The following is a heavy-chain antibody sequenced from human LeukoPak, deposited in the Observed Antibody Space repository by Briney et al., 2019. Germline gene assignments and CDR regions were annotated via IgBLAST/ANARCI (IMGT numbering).Heavy chain of an antibody. Sequence: ASVKVSCKVSGYTLTELSMHWVRQAPGKGLEWMGGFDPEDGETIYAQKFQGRVTMTEDTSTDTAYMELSSLRSEDTAVYYCATTPHATVTTDYWGQGTLVTVSS. CDR1: GYTLTELS. D-gene: IGHD4-17*01. CDR2: FDPEDGET. V-gene: IGHV1-24*01. CDR3: ATTPHATVTTDY. J-gene: IGHJ4*02.